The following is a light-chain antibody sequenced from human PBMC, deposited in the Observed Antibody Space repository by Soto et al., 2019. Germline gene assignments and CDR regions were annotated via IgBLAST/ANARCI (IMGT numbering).Light chain of an antibody. J-gene: IGLJ1*01. CDR2: EVV. CDR3: QSFDAGVSGYV. CDR1: KNDIGVYDF. V-gene: IGLV2-8*01. Sequence: QSALTQPPSASGSPGQSVTISCTGTKNDIGVYDFVSWYQHHPGKAPRLIIYEVVQRPSGVPDRFSGSKSGTSASLAITGLQAEDEAEYYCQSFDAGVSGYVFGPGTKLTVL.